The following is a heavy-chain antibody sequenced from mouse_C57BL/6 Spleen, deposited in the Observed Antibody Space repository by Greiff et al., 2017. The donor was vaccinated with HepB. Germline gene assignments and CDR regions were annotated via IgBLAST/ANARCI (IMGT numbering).Heavy chain of an antibody. V-gene: IGHV5-4*01. CDR3: AREWGTSHWYFDV. D-gene: IGHD2-14*01. Sequence: EVQLVESGGGLVKPGGSLKLSCAASGFTFSSYAMSWVRQTPEKRLEWVATISDGGSYTYYPDNVKGRFTISRDNAKNNLYLQMSHLKSEDTAMYYCAREWGTSHWYFDVWGTGTTVTVSS. J-gene: IGHJ1*03. CDR1: GFTFSSYA. CDR2: ISDGGSYT.